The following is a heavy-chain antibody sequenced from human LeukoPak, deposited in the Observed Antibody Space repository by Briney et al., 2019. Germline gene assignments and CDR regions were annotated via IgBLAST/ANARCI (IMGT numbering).Heavy chain of an antibody. CDR1: GYTFTGYY. V-gene: IGHV1-2*02. D-gene: IGHD2-2*01. CDR2: INPNSGGT. J-gene: IGHJ5*02. Sequence: SVKVSCKASGYTFTGYYMHWVRQAPGQGLDWMGWINPNSGGTNYAQKFQGRVTMTRDTSISTAYMELSRMRSDDTAVYYCARGGRYCSSTSCRNWFDPWGQGTLVTVSS. CDR3: ARGGRYCSSTSCRNWFDP.